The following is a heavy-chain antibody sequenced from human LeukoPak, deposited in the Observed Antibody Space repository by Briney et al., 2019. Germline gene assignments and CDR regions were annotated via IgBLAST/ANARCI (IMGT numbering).Heavy chain of an antibody. CDR3: AKDLGEMATAGDY. CDR1: GFTFSSYA. J-gene: IGHJ4*02. V-gene: IGHV3-30*18. D-gene: IGHD5-24*01. Sequence: GGSLRLSCAASGFTFSSYAMSWVRQAPGKGLEWVAVISYDGSNKYYADSVKGRFTISRDNSKNTLYLQMNSLRAEDTAVYYCAKDLGEMATAGDYWGQGTLVTVSS. CDR2: ISYDGSNK.